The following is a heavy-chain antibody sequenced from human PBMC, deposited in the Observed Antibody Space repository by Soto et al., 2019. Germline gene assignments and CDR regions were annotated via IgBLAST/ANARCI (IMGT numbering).Heavy chain of an antibody. Sequence: GASVKVSCKASGYTFTSYAMHWVRQAPGQRLEWMGWINAGNSNTKYSQKFQGRVTITRDTSASTAYMELSSLRSEDTAVYYCARDLGGWPDYWGQGTLVTVSS. D-gene: IGHD2-15*01. CDR1: GYTFTSYA. CDR3: ARDLGGWPDY. CDR2: INAGNSNT. J-gene: IGHJ4*02. V-gene: IGHV1-3*01.